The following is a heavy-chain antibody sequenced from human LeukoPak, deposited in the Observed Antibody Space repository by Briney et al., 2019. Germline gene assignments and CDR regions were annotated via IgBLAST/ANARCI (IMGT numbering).Heavy chain of an antibody. V-gene: IGHV1-69*05. CDR3: ARGQAGYCSSTSCYPDAFDI. CDR1: GGTSSSYA. J-gene: IGHJ3*02. CDR2: IIPIFGTA. D-gene: IGHD2-2*01. Sequence: GASVKVSCKASGGTSSSYAISWVRQAPGQGLEWMGGIIPIFGTANYAQKFQGRVTITTDESTSTAYMELSSLRSEDTAVYYCARGQAGYCSSTSCYPDAFDIWGQGTMVTVSS.